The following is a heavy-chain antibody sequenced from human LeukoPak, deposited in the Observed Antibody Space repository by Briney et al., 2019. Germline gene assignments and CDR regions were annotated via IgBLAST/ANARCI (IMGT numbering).Heavy chain of an antibody. CDR2: IYYSGST. D-gene: IGHD2-15*01. CDR1: GGSISSSSHY. Sequence: KPSETLSLTCIVSGGSISSSSHYWGWIRQPPGKGREWIGSIYYSGSTYYSPSLKSRVTISVDTSKNQFSLKLRSVTAADTAVYHCARHWAYCSGGTCYSFDDWGQGTLVTVSS. V-gene: IGHV4-39*01. J-gene: IGHJ4*02. CDR3: ARHWAYCSGGTCYSFDD.